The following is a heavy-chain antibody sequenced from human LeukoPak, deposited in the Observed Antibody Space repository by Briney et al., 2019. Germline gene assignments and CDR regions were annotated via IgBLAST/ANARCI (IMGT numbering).Heavy chain of an antibody. CDR1: GFTFSNYA. Sequence: GGSLRLSCAASGFTFSNYAIHWVRQAPGKGLEWVSLISFDGSDKYFADSVKGRFTISRDNSKNTLHLQMNCLRAEDTALYYCVRGIGLSSGWYEFDYWGQGTLVTVSS. CDR3: VRGIGLSSGWYEFDY. CDR2: ISFDGSDK. J-gene: IGHJ4*02. D-gene: IGHD6-19*01. V-gene: IGHV3-30-3*01.